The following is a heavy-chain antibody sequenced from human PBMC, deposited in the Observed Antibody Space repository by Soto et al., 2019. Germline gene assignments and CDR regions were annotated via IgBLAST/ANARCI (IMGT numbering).Heavy chain of an antibody. CDR2: IIPIFGTA. Sequence: ASVKVSCKASGGTFSSYAISWVRQAPGQGLEWMGGIIPIFGTANYAQKFQGRVTITADESTSTAYMELSSLRSEDTAVYYCASKVVAGGDAFDSWGQGTMVTVSS. CDR1: GGTFSSYA. J-gene: IGHJ3*02. CDR3: ASKVVAGGDAFDS. V-gene: IGHV1-69*13. D-gene: IGHD2-15*01.